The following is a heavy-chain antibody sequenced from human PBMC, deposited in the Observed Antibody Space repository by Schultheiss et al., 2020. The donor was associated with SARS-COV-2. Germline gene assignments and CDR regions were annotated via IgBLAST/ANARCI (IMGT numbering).Heavy chain of an antibody. CDR2: ISWNSGSI. CDR1: GFTFDDYA. CDR3: ARDYWYFDL. Sequence: GGSLRLSCAVSGFTFDDYAMHWVRQAPGKGLEWVSGISWNSGSIGYVDSVKGRFTISRDNAKNSLYLQMNSLRAEDTAVYYCARDYWYFDLWGRGTLVTVSS. J-gene: IGHJ2*01. V-gene: IGHV3-9*01.